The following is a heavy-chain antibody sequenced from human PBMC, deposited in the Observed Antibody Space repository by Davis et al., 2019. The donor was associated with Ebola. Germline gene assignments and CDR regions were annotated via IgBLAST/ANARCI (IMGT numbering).Heavy chain of an antibody. CDR2: AYHFGVN. J-gene: IGHJ6*04. CDR1: NVTATSPH. CDR3: ARVVGTPTGTLNGYYGLDV. Sequence: SETLSLTCSVSNVTATSPHLSWIRQPPGTGLEWIGYAYHFGVNFFNPSLKSRVSISVDTSKNQISLQLDSVTAADTAVYYCARVVGTPTGTLNGYYGLDVWGRGTTVTVSS. D-gene: IGHD1-1*01. V-gene: IGHV4-59*02.